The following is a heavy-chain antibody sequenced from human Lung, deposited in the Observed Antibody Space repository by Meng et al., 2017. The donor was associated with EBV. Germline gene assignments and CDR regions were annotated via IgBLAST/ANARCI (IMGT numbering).Heavy chain of an antibody. J-gene: IGHJ4*02. CDR3: WGDLNYGTY. CDR2: VETKASKYAT. CDR1: GFIFRDSA. Sequence: EVNLVESGGALGQPRGYLKLSCGASGFIFRDSAMHWVRQASGKGLEWVGRVETKASKYATAYAASVKGRFSVSRDDSKNMVFLEMNSLTTEDTARYYCWGDLNYGTYWSQGTLVTVSS. V-gene: IGHV3-73*01. D-gene: IGHD2-21*02.